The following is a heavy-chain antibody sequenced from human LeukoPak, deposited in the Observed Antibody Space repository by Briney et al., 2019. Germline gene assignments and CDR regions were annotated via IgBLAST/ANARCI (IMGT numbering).Heavy chain of an antibody. CDR3: AKGSTTAAHYYYMDV. CDR1: GFTFSSYT. CDR2: ISSSSSYI. D-gene: IGHD6-13*01. V-gene: IGHV3-21*01. Sequence: GGSLRLSCAASGFTFSSYTMNWVRQAPGKGLEWASSISSSSSYIYYADSVKGRFTISRDNAKNSLYLQMNSLRAEDTAVYYCAKGSTTAAHYYYMDVWGKGTTVTVSS. J-gene: IGHJ6*03.